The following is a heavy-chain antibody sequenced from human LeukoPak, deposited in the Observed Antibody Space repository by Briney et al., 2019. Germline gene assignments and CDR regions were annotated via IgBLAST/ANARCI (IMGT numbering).Heavy chain of an antibody. J-gene: IGHJ4*02. Sequence: SETLSLTCTVSGGSISSGGYYWSWIRQPPGKGLEWIGYIYHSGSTYYNPSLKSRVTISVDRSKNQFSLKLSSVTAADTAVYYCARRCSSSCYYFDYWGQGTLVTVSS. CDR1: GGSISSGGYY. CDR2: IYHSGST. V-gene: IGHV4-30-2*01. CDR3: ARRCSSSCYYFDY. D-gene: IGHD6-13*01.